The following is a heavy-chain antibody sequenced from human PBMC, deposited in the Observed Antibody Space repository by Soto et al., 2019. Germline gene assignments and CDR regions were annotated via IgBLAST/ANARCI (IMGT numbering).Heavy chain of an antibody. J-gene: IGHJ6*02. CDR1: GGTFSSYA. V-gene: IGHV1-69*13. CDR2: IIPIFGTA. CDR3: ARDTPLRYCSSTSCAPGGMDV. D-gene: IGHD2-2*01. Sequence: SVKVSCKASGGTFSSYAISWVRQAPGQGLEWMGGIIPIFGTANYAQKFQGRVTITADESTSTAYMELSSLRSEDTAVYYCARDTPLRYCSSTSCAPGGMDVWGQGTTVTVS.